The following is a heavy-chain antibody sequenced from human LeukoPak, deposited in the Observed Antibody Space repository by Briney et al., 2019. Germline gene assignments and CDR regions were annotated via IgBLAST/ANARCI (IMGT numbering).Heavy chain of an antibody. Sequence: GGSLRLSCAASGFTFSFYWMTWVRQAPGKGLEWVANIKHDGNEKFYVDSMRGRFTISRDNARNSLYLQINSLRAEDTAVYYCARYDGGSGPFDYWGQGTLVTVSS. D-gene: IGHD3-10*01. J-gene: IGHJ4*02. CDR3: ARYDGGSGPFDY. CDR2: IKHDGNEK. V-gene: IGHV3-7*01. CDR1: GFTFSFYW.